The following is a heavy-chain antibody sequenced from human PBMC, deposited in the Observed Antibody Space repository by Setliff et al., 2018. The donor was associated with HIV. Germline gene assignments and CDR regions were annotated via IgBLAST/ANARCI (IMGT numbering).Heavy chain of an antibody. J-gene: IGHJ4*02. D-gene: IGHD6-19*01. CDR1: GGSIRSGSYY. CDR3: AGESALSGQSD. V-gene: IGHV4-61*01. CDR2: IYYSGST. Sequence: PSETLSLTCTVAGGSIRSGSYYWSWIRQHPGKGLEWIGYIYYSGSTYYDPSLKSRVTLSLDKSRNQISLKVTSVTATDTAVYYCAGESALSGQSDWGQGTLVTVSS.